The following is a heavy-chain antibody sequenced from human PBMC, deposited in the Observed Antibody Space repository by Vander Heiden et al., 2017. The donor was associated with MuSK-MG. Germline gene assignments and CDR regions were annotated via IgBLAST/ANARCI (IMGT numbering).Heavy chain of an antibody. CDR1: GGSFSGYY. J-gene: IGHJ5*02. V-gene: IGHV4-34*01. Sequence: QVQLQPWGAGLLKPSETLSLTCAVYGGSFSGYYWSWIRKPQGKGLEWMGEINHSGSTNYNPSLKSRVTISVDTSKTQFSLKLSSVTAADTAVYYCARGKSVAGTFLWVDPWGQGTMVTVSS. CDR3: ARGKSVAGTFLWVDP. D-gene: IGHD6-19*01. CDR2: INHSGST.